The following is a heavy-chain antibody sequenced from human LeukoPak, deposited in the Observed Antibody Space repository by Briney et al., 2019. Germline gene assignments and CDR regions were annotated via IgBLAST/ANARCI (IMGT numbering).Heavy chain of an antibody. V-gene: IGHV4-38-2*02. J-gene: IGHJ4*02. Sequence: SETLSLTCTVSGYSISSGYYWGWIRQPPGKGLEWIGSIYHSGSTYYNPSLKSRVTISVDTSKNQFSLKLSSVTAADTAVYYCARSFDSVRGVIIPSEDYWGQGTLVTVSS. D-gene: IGHD3-10*01. CDR1: GYSISSGYY. CDR2: IYHSGST. CDR3: ARSFDSVRGVIIPSEDY.